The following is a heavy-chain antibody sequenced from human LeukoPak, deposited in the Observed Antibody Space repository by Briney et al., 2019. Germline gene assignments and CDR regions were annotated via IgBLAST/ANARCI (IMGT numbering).Heavy chain of an antibody. CDR1: GFTFSSYS. V-gene: IGHV3-21*01. Sequence: PGGSLRLSCAASGFTFSSYSMNWVRQAPGKGLEWVSSISSSSSFIYYADSVKGRFTISGDNAKNSLYVQMNSLRAEDTAVYYCARVRAAAGTFDYWGQGTLVTVSS. CDR2: ISSSSSFI. CDR3: ARVRAAAGTFDY. J-gene: IGHJ4*02. D-gene: IGHD6-13*01.